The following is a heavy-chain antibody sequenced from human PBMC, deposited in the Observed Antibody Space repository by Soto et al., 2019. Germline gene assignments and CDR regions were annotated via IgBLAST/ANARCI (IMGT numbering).Heavy chain of an antibody. J-gene: IGHJ4*02. CDR3: ARQTADYLNDY. CDR2: IYYSGST. Sequence: SETLSLTCTVSGGSISSYYWSWIRQPPGKGLEWIGYIYYSGSTNYNPSLKSRVTISVDTSKNQFSLKLSSVTAADTAVYYCARQTADYLNDYWGQGTQVTVSS. D-gene: IGHD4-17*01. CDR1: GGSISSYY. V-gene: IGHV4-59*08.